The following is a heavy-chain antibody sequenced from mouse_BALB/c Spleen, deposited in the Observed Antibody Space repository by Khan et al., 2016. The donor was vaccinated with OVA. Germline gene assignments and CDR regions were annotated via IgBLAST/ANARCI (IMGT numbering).Heavy chain of an antibody. D-gene: IGHD1-1*01. J-gene: IGHJ2*01. CDR1: GYTFRNYG. V-gene: IGHV9-1*02. Sequence: VQLQQSGPELKKPGETVKISCEASGYTFRNYGMNWVKQAPGKGLKWMGWINTNTGEPTYADDFKGRFAFSLETSASTAFLQINNLKNEDMATYFCARRDYGGSPDYWGQGTTLTVSS. CDR3: ARRDYGGSPDY. CDR2: INTNTGEP.